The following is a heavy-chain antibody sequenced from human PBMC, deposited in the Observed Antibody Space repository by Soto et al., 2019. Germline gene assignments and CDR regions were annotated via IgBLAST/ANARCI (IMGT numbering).Heavy chain of an antibody. Sequence: GGSLRLSCAASGFTFSSYAMSWVRQAPGKGLEWVSAISGSGGSTYYADSVKGRFTISRDNSKNTLYLQMNRLRAEDTAVYYCAKGAMIVVVTRPDYWGQGTLVTVS. CDR3: AKGAMIVVVTRPDY. CDR1: GFTFSSYA. V-gene: IGHV3-23*01. CDR2: ISGSGGST. D-gene: IGHD3-22*01. J-gene: IGHJ4*02.